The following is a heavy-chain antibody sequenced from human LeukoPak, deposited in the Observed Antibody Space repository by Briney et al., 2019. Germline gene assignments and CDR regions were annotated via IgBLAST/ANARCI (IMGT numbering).Heavy chain of an antibody. Sequence: ASVKVSYKASGYTFTGYYMHWVRQAPGQGLEWMGWINPNSGGTNYAQKFQGWVTMTRDTSISTAYMELSRLRSDDTAVYYCARDLYDSSGYYWFDPWGQGTLVTVSS. D-gene: IGHD3-22*01. CDR3: ARDLYDSSGYYWFDP. CDR1: GYTFTGYY. J-gene: IGHJ5*02. CDR2: INPNSGGT. V-gene: IGHV1-2*04.